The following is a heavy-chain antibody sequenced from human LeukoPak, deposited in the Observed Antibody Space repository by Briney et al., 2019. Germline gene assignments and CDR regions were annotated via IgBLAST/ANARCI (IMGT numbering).Heavy chain of an antibody. CDR2: IYASGST. CDR1: GGSISNYH. D-gene: IGHD2/OR15-2a*01. Sequence: PSETLSLTCSVSGGSISNYHWNWIRQPAGKGLEWIGRIYASGSTNYNPSLKSRVTISMDKSKNHFSLNLKSVTAADTGFYYCARDFYGDDGHHPFDYWGQGIQVTVSS. CDR3: ARDFYGDDGHHPFDY. J-gene: IGHJ4*02. V-gene: IGHV4-4*07.